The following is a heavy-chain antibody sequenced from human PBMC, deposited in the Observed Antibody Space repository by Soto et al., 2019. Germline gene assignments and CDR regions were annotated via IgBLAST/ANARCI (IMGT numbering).Heavy chain of an antibody. J-gene: IGHJ4*02. V-gene: IGHV3-53*04. CDR2: IYSGGST. D-gene: IGHD6-13*01. Sequence: EVQLVESGGGLVQPGGSLRLSCAASGFTVSSNYMSWVRQAPGKGLEWVSVIYSGGSTYYADSVKGRFTISRHNSKNTLYLQMNSLRAEDTAVYYCARVSREYSGSWYFDYWGQGTLVTVSS. CDR1: GFTVSSNY. CDR3: ARVSREYSGSWYFDY.